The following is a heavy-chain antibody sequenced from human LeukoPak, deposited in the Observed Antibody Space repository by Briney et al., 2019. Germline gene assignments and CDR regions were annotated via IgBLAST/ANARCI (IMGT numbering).Heavy chain of an antibody. D-gene: IGHD2-21*02. Sequence: SETLSLTCAVSGGSISSSFWWSWVRQPPGKGLEWIGEIYHSGSTNYKPSPRSRVTISVDKSKNQFSLKLSSVTAADTAVYYCAGAYCGGDCYSRRAFDIWGQGTMVTVSS. CDR2: IYHSGST. CDR3: AGAYCGGDCYSRRAFDI. J-gene: IGHJ3*02. CDR1: GGSISSSFW. V-gene: IGHV4-4*02.